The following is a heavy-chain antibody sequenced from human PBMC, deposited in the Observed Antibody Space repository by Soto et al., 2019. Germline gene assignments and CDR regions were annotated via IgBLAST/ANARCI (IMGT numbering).Heavy chain of an antibody. V-gene: IGHV3-15*01. CDR3: TTEGGSSGWYGYFDY. CDR1: GFTFSNAW. J-gene: IGHJ4*02. D-gene: IGHD6-19*01. Sequence: GSLRLSCAASGFTFSNAWMSWVRQAPGKGLEWVGRIKSKTDGGTTDYAAPVKGRFTISRDDSKNTLYLQMNSLKTEDTAVYYCTTEGGSSGWYGYFDYWGQGTLVTVSS. CDR2: IKSKTDGGTT.